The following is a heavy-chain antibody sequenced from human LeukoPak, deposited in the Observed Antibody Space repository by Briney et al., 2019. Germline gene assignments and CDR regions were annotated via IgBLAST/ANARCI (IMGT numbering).Heavy chain of an antibody. D-gene: IGHD7-27*01. J-gene: IGHJ6*02. CDR3: ARDLPGGMDV. Sequence: ASVKVSCKASGYTFTTYGFNWVRQAPGQGLEWMGGIIPIFGTANYAQKFQGRVTITADKSTSTAYMELSSLRSEDTAVYYCARDLPGGMDVWGQGTTVTVSS. V-gene: IGHV1-69*06. CDR1: GYTFTTYG. CDR2: IIPIFGTA.